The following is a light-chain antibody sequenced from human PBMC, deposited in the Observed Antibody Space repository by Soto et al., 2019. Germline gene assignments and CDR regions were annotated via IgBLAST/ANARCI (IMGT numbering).Light chain of an antibody. J-gene: IGKJ1*01. CDR3: QQTYTIPWT. V-gene: IGKV1-39*01. CDR1: QSISSY. Sequence: DIQMTQSPSSLSSSVADIFTITCRASQSISSYLNWYQQKPGKAPKLLIYAASSLQSGVPSRFSGSGSGTDFTLTISSLQPEDFATYYCQQTYTIPWTFGQGTKVDI. CDR2: AAS.